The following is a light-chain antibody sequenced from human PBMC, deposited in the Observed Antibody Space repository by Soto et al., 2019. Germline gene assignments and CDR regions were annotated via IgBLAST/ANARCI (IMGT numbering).Light chain of an antibody. CDR3: TSYSRYTVLV. V-gene: IGLV2-14*01. J-gene: IGLJ3*02. CDR1: SRDIGGYKY. Sequence: QSVLTQPASVSGSLRQSITICCTGTSRDIGGYKYVSWYQQHPGKAPKLIIFEVSNRPSGVSDRFSGSNSGNTASLTISGLQAEDEADYYCTSYSRYTVLVFGGGTKPTVL. CDR2: EVS.